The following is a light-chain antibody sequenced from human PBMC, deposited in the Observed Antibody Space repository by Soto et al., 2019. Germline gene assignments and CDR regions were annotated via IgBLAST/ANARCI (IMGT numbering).Light chain of an antibody. CDR3: QQYFGSSWT. CDR1: QSIDNRY. Sequence: EIVLTQSPGTLSSTPGERATLSCRASQSIDNRYLAWYQHKPGQTPRLLIYATSSRATGIPDRFGGSGSGTDFTLTINRLEPEDFAVYYCQQYFGSSWTFGQGTKVDIK. CDR2: ATS. J-gene: IGKJ1*01. V-gene: IGKV3-20*01.